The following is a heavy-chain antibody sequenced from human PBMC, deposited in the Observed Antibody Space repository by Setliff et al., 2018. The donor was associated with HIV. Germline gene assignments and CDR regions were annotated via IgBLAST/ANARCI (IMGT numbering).Heavy chain of an antibody. CDR1: GYTFTDYF. Sequence: GASVKVSCKPSGYTFTDYFINWVRRAPGQGLEWMGRINPNTGDTNYAQKFQGRVTMTRDTSITTAYMDLSGLRSDDTAMYYCARTDRLLFDLWGQGTLVTVSS. CDR2: INPNTGDT. J-gene: IGHJ4*02. V-gene: IGHV1-2*06. CDR3: ARTDRLLFDL.